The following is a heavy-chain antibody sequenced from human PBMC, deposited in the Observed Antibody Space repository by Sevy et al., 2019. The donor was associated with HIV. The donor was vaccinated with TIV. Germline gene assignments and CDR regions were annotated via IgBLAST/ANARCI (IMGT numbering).Heavy chain of an antibody. Sequence: GGSLRLSCAASGFTFSNYAMSWVRQAPGKGLEWVSSVSISGPNTYYADSVKGRFTISRDNSKNTMYLQMNSLRAEDTAVYYCAKEWTQLSDWYGELDYWGQESLVTVSS. D-gene: IGHD6-19*01. CDR1: GFTFSNYA. CDR3: AKEWTQLSDWYGELDY. J-gene: IGHJ4*02. V-gene: IGHV3-23*01. CDR2: VSISGPNT.